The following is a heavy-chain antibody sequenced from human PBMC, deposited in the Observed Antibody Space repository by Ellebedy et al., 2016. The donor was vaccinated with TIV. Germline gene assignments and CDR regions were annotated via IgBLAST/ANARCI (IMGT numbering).Heavy chain of an antibody. J-gene: IGHJ6*03. D-gene: IGHD3-3*01. Sequence: GGSLRLSXAASGFTVSSNYMSWVRQAPGKGLEWASVIYSGGSTFYADSVKGRFTISRDNSKNTLYLQMNSLRAEDTAVYYCATRDYDLWSGVSYYYYMDVWGKGTTVTVFS. CDR3: ATRDYDLWSGVSYYYYMDV. CDR1: GFTVSSNY. CDR2: IYSGGST. V-gene: IGHV3-53*01.